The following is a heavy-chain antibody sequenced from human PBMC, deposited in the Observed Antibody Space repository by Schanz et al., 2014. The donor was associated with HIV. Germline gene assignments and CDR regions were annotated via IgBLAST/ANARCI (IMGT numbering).Heavy chain of an antibody. V-gene: IGHV3-30-3*02. CDR1: GFTFGDYA. D-gene: IGHD3-22*01. J-gene: IGHJ6*02. CDR3: AKDRNYYESKYRGKGNYYYYYGMDV. CDR2: ISYDGRNK. Sequence: VHLVESGGGLIKPGRSQRLSCTSSGFTFGDYAMSWFRQAPGKGPEWVAVISYDGRNKYYADSVKGRFTISRDNSKNSLYLAIKSLRAEDAAVYYCAKDRNYYESKYRGKGNYYYYYGMDVWGQGTTVTVSS.